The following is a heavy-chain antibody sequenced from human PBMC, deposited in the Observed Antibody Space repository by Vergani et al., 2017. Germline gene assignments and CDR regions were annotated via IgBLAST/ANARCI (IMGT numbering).Heavy chain of an antibody. CDR2: ISGSGGST. J-gene: IGHJ4*02. CDR1: GFTFSSYG. Sequence: VQLVESGGGLVKPGGSLRLSCAASGFTFSSYGMHWVRQAPGKGLEWVSAISGSGGSTYYADSVKGRFTISRDNSKNTLYLQMNSLRAEDTAVYYCAKDGIGMIFGVVIHWGQGTLVTVSS. CDR3: AKDGIGMIFGVVIH. D-gene: IGHD3/OR15-3a*01. V-gene: IGHV3-23*04.